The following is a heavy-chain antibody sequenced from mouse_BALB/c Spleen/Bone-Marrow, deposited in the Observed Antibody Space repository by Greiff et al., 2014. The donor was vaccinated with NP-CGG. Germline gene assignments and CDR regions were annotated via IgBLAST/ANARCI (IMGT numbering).Heavy chain of an antibody. Sequence: VQLQQSGAELVKPGASVKLSCTASGFNIKDTYMHWVKQRPEQGLEWIGRIDPANGNTKYVPTFQGKATITADTSSNTAHLQLSSLTSEDTAVYYCASSGNYEGGAMDYWGQGISVTVSS. V-gene: IGHV14-3*02. J-gene: IGHJ4*01. CDR1: GFNIKDTY. CDR3: ASSGNYEGGAMDY. CDR2: IDPANGNT. D-gene: IGHD2-1*01.